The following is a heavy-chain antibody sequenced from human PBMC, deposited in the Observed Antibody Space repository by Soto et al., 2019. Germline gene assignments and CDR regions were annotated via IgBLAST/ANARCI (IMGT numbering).Heavy chain of an antibody. CDR1: GYTFTSYD. CDR3: ARGNYCSGGSCYWYYGMDV. CDR2: MNPNSGTT. V-gene: IGHV1-8*01. D-gene: IGHD2-15*01. Sequence: QVQLVQSGAEVKKPGASVKVSCKASGYTFTSYDINWVRQATGQGLEWMGWMNPNSGTTGYAQKFQGRVTMTRNTSISTAYMELSSLRSEDTAVYYCARGNYCSGGSCYWYYGMDVWGQGTTVTVSS. J-gene: IGHJ6*02.